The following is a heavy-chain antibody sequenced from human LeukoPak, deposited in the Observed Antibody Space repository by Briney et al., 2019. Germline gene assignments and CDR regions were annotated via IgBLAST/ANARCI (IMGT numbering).Heavy chain of an antibody. CDR3: VRTGVLWWGRRVCYFDY. D-gene: IGHD2-21*01. J-gene: IGHJ4*02. CDR1: GFTFSSYW. CDR2: IKQDGSEK. V-gene: IGHV3-7*01. Sequence: GGSLRLSCAASGFTFSSYWMSWVRQAPGKGLEWVANIKQDGSEKYYVDSVKGRFTISRDNAKNSLYLQLNSLRAEDTAVYYCVRTGVLWWGRRVCYFDYWGQGTLVTVSS.